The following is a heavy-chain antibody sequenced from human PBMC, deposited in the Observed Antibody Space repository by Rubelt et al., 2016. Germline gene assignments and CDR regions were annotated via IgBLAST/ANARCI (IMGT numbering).Heavy chain of an antibody. CDR1: GGSFSGYY. CDR3: ARDFGSSTSCYYGVCYYGMDV. D-gene: IGHD2-2*01. Sequence: QVQLQQWGAGLLKPSETLSLTCAVYGGSFSGYYWSWIRQPPGKGLEWIGEINHSGSTNYNPSLKSRVTQSVEPSKNQFSLKLSSVTAADTAVYYCARDFGSSTSCYYGVCYYGMDVWGQGTTVTVSS. CDR2: INHSGST. J-gene: IGHJ6*02. V-gene: IGHV4-34*01.